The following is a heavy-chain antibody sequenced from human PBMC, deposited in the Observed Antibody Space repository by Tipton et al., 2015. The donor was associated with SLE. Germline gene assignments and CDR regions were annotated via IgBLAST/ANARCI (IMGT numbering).Heavy chain of an antibody. Sequence: TLSLTCAVYGGPFIDAYWVWIRQAPGGGLEWVGEIHPGGTSIYNPSLESRVTMSIDTSKNQFSLKLSSVTAADTAVYYCAGSSIAARWSFDYWGQGTLVTVSS. J-gene: IGHJ4*02. CDR1: GGPFIDAY. D-gene: IGHD6-6*01. V-gene: IGHV4-34*01. CDR3: AGSSIAARWSFDY. CDR2: IHPGGTS.